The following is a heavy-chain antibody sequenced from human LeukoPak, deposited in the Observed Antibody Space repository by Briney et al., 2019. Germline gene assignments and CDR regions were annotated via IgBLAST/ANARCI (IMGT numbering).Heavy chain of an antibody. V-gene: IGHV1-18*01. CDR1: GYTFNIYG. Sequence: GGSVRVSCKASGYTFNIYGISWVRPAPGQGLEWMGWISAYNGNTHFAQKVQGRVTMTTDTSTSTAYLKLRSLRSEDTAVYYCARGGYSYGYMEYSDYWGQGTLVTVSS. CDR2: ISAYNGNT. J-gene: IGHJ4*02. D-gene: IGHD5-18*01. CDR3: ARGGYSYGYMEYSDY.